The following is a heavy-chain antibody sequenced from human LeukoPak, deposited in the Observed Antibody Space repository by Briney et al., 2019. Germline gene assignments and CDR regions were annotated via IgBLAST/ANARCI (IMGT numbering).Heavy chain of an antibody. J-gene: IGHJ2*01. CDR1: GFTFSSFS. D-gene: IGHD3-10*01. Sequence: GGSLRLSCAASGFTFSSFSMNWVRQAPGKGLEWVAYIKSSSSIIYYADSVKGRFTISRDNAKNSLYLQMNSLRAEDTAVYYCARVVSYYGSAYRLLDLWGRGTLVTVSS. CDR3: ARVVSYYGSAYRLLDL. CDR2: IKSSSSII. V-gene: IGHV3-48*04.